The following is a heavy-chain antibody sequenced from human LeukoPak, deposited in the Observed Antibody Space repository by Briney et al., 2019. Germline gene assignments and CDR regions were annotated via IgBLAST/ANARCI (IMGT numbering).Heavy chain of an antibody. J-gene: IGHJ4*02. CDR1: GFTFRKYW. Sequence: PGGSLRLSCAASGFTFRKYWMSWVRQAPGKGLEWVANIKQDGSEKYYVDSVKGRFTISRDNSKNTLYLQMNNLRAEDTAVYYCARTDYGDYVGGNFDYWGQGTLVTVSS. CDR2: IKQDGSEK. CDR3: ARTDYGDYVGGNFDY. D-gene: IGHD4-17*01. V-gene: IGHV3-7*03.